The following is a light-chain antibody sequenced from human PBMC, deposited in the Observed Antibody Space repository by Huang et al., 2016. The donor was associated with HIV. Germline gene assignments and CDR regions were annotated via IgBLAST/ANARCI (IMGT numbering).Light chain of an antibody. CDR2: DAS. V-gene: IGKV1-39*01. J-gene: IGKJ1*01. CDR1: PNINSV. CDR3: QQSYNTSWT. Sequence: DIQLTQSPSSLSASVGDRVTITCRASPNINSVLNWYKQTPGKAPNLLIYDASSLQSGVPARFSGSGSGTDFTLTISGLQPVDLGTYYCQQSYNTSWTFGQGTTVEIK.